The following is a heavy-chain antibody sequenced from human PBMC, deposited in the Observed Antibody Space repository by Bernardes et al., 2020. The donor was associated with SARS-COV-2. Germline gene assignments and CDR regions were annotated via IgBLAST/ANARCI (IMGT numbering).Heavy chain of an antibody. Sequence: GGSLRLSCAVSGFPFSSYSMNWVRQAPGKGLEWISYITGSSDIISYADSVRGRFTISRDNGKNSLYLQMNSLRAEDTAVYYCASGYSGGWYGIDYWGQGTLVTVSS. CDR1: GFPFSSYS. J-gene: IGHJ4*02. CDR2: ITGSSDII. CDR3: ASGYSGGWYGIDY. V-gene: IGHV3-48*01. D-gene: IGHD6-19*01.